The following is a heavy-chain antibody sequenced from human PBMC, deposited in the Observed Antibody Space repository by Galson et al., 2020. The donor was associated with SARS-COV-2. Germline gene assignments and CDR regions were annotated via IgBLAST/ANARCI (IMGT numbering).Heavy chain of an antibody. CDR1: GFSLSTSGVG. CDR2: IYWDDDK. V-gene: IGHV2-5*02. CDR3: ADRSLWFRGFDY. D-gene: IGHD3-10*01. J-gene: IGHJ4*02. Sequence: SGPTLVKPTQTLTLTCTFSGFSLSTSGVGVCWIRQPPGKALEWLALIYWDDDKRYSPSLKSRLTITKDTSKTQVVLTMTNMDPVDTATYYWADRSLWFRGFDYWGQGTLVTVSS.